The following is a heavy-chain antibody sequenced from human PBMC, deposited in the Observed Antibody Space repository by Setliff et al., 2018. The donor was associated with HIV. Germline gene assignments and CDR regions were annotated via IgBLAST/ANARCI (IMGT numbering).Heavy chain of an antibody. CDR2: IYYTGGT. J-gene: IGHJ4*02. CDR3: ARVSSYYDNSGPSFPVDY. Sequence: SETLSLTCTVSGGSISSGSYYWSWIRQPAGKGLEWIGYIYYTGGTDSNPSLEGRVTISKDTSKNQFSLKLKSVTAADTAVYYCARVSSYYDNSGPSFPVDYWGPGILVTVSS. V-gene: IGHV4-61*10. CDR1: GGSISSGSYY. D-gene: IGHD3-22*01.